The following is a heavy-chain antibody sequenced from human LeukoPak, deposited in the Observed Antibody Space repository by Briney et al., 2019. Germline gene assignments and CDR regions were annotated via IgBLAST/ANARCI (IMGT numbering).Heavy chain of an antibody. Sequence: SVKVSCKASGGTFISYAISWVRQAPGQGLEWMGGIIPIFGTANYAQKFQGRVTITADESTSTAYMELSSLRSEDTAVYYCARDPVTRSMVRGVVAYYYYGMDVWGQGTTVTVSS. CDR2: IIPIFGTA. V-gene: IGHV1-69*13. J-gene: IGHJ6*02. CDR3: ARDPVTRSMVRGVVAYYYYGMDV. D-gene: IGHD3-10*01. CDR1: GGTFISYA.